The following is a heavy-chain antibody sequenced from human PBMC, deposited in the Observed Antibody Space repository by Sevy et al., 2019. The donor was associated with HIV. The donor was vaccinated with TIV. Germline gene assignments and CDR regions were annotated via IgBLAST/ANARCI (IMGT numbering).Heavy chain of an antibody. Sequence: SETLSLTCTVSGGSISSYYWSWIRQPPGKGLEWIGYIYYSGSTNYNPSLKSRVTISVDTSKNQFSLKLSSVTAADTAVYYCARRQDYDGFYYFDYWGQRTLVTVSS. V-gene: IGHV4-59*12. CDR3: ARRQDYDGFYYFDY. CDR1: GGSISSYY. D-gene: IGHD3-10*01. J-gene: IGHJ4*02. CDR2: IYYSGST.